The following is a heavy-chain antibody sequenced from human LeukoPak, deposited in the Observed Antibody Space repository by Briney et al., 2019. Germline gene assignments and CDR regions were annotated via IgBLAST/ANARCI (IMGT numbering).Heavy chain of an antibody. CDR3: AKSGCSSTSCYKYMDV. CDR1: GFTFSSYS. CDR2: ISSSSSYI. D-gene: IGHD2-2*02. J-gene: IGHJ6*03. V-gene: IGHV3-21*01. Sequence: GGSLRLSCAASGFTFSSYSMNWFRQAPGKGLEWVSSISSSSSYIYYADSVKGRFTISRDNAKNSLYLQMNSLRAEDTAVYYCAKSGCSSTSCYKYMDVWGKGTTVTVSS.